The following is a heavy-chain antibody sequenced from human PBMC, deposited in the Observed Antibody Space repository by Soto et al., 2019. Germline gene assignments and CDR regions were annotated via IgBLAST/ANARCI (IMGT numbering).Heavy chain of an antibody. CDR1: GYTFTNFG. V-gene: IGHV1-18*01. CDR3: ARGGTPIDD. Sequence: QVQLVQSGAEVKKPGASVKVSCKASGYTFTNFGISWVRQAPGQGLEWTGWICAYNGNTNYAQNFQGRVTTTADTSTSTAYMELRSLRSDDTAVYYWARGGTPIDDWGQGTLVTVSS. J-gene: IGHJ4*02. CDR2: ICAYNGNT. D-gene: IGHD3-16*01.